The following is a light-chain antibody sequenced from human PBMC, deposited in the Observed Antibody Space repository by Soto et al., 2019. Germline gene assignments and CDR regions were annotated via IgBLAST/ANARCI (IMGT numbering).Light chain of an antibody. CDR1: QSVSSN. Sequence: EIVMTQSPATLSLSPGERVTLSCRASQSVSSNLAWYQQKPGQAPRLLIYGASTRATGFPARFSGSGSGTEFTLTISDLQSEDFAVYYCQQYEIWPRTFGQGTNLEIK. CDR3: QQYEIWPRT. V-gene: IGKV3-15*01. CDR2: GAS. J-gene: IGKJ2*01.